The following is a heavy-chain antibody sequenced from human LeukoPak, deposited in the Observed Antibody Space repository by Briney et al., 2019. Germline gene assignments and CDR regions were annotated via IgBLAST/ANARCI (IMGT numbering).Heavy chain of an antibody. CDR1: GGSISSGGHS. V-gene: IGHV4-30-2*01. CDR3: ARGILPGTFDY. J-gene: IGHJ4*02. CDR2: IYHSGST. Sequence: SQTLSLTCAVSGGSISSGGHSWSWIRQPPGKGLEWIGYIYHSGSTYYNPSLKSRVTISVDRSKNQFSLKLSSVTAAGTAVYYCARGILPGTFDYWGQGTLVTVSS. D-gene: IGHD3-9*01.